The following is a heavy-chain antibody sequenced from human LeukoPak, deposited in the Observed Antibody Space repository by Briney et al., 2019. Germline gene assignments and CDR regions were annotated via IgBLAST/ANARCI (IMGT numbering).Heavy chain of an antibody. CDR2: IFPDGQT. D-gene: IGHD4-17*01. V-gene: IGHV3-53*01. CDR1: GLTVNDNY. Sequence: GGSLRLSCALSGLTVNDNYMSWVRQAPGKGLEWVSLIFPDGQTYYADFVQGRFSISRDMSRNSLFLDTSSLRAEDTAVFFCARANPVYGDFDYWGQGTLVTVSS. J-gene: IGHJ4*02. CDR3: ARANPVYGDFDY.